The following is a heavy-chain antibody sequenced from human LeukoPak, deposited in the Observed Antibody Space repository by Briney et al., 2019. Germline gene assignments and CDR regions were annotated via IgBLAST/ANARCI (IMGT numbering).Heavy chain of an antibody. CDR1: GGSVSDYY. D-gene: IGHD2-15*01. V-gene: IGHV4-59*08. CDR3: ARHPEVAVVRYGMDV. J-gene: IGHJ6*02. CDR2: IHYRGTT. Sequence: SENLSLTCTVSGGSVSDYYWNWIRQPPGKGLEWIGYIHYRGTTMYSPSLKSRVSISVDTSNNQFSLKLSSVTAADTAVYYCARHPEVAVVRYGMDVWGQGTTVTVSS.